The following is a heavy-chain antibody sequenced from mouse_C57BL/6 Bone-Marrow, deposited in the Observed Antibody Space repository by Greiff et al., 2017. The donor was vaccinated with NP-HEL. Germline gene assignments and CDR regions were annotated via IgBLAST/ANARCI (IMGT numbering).Heavy chain of an antibody. CDR1: GYTFTSYT. V-gene: IGHV1-4*01. Sequence: QVQLQQSGAELARPGASVTMSCKASGYTFTSYTMHWVKQRPGHGLEWIGYINPSSGSTNYNQKFKDKATLTADKSSSTAYMQLSSLTSEDSAVYYCAQGYYAMDYWGKGTSVTVSS. J-gene: IGHJ4*01. CDR3: AQGYYAMDY. CDR2: INPSSGST.